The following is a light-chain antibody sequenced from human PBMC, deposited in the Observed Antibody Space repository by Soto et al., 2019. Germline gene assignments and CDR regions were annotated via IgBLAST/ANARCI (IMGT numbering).Light chain of an antibody. CDR3: QQYGSSPFT. CDR1: QSVSSSY. CDR2: GPS. Sequence: EIGLTQSPGTLSLSPGERATLSCRASQSVSSSYLAWYQQKPGQAPRLLIYGPSSRATGIPDRFSGSGSGTDFTLTISRLEPEDFAVYYCQQYGSSPFTFGPGTKVDIK. J-gene: IGKJ3*01. V-gene: IGKV3-20*01.